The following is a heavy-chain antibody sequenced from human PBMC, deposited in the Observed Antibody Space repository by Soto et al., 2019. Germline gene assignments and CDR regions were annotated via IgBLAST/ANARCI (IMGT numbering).Heavy chain of an antibody. Sequence: QVQLQPWGAGLLKPSETLSLTCAVYGGSFSGYYWSWIRQPPGKGLEWIGEINHSGSTNYNPSLKSRVTISVDTSKNQFSLKLSSVTAADTAVYYCARGRWLRSAFDYWGPGTLVTVSS. CDR3: ARGRWLRSAFDY. J-gene: IGHJ4*02. D-gene: IGHD5-12*01. CDR1: GGSFSGYY. V-gene: IGHV4-34*01. CDR2: INHSGST.